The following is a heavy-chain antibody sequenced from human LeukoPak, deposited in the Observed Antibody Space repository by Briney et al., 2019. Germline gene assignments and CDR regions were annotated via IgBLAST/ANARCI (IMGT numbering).Heavy chain of an antibody. CDR3: ARGGRRGIAARHHFDY. V-gene: IGHV4-31*03. CDR2: IYYSGSS. D-gene: IGHD6-6*01. CDR1: GGSISSGGYY. J-gene: IGHJ4*02. Sequence: SQTLSLTCTVSGGSISSGGYYWSWIRQHPGKGLEWIGYIYYSGSSYYNPSLKSRVTISVDTSKNQFSLKLSSVTAADTAVYYCARGGRRGIAARHHFDYWGQGTLVTVSS.